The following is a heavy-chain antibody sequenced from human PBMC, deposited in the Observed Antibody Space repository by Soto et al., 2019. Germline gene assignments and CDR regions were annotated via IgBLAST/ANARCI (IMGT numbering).Heavy chain of an antibody. CDR3: ARHQGRSAATIPDY. D-gene: IGHD5-12*01. Sequence: SETLSLTCTVSGDSISSKYWSWIRQPPGKGLEWIGYIYYSGSTNYNPSLKSRVTISVDTSKNQFSLKLSSVTAADTAVYYCARHQGRSAATIPDYWGRGTLVTVSS. V-gene: IGHV4-59*08. CDR2: IYYSGST. J-gene: IGHJ4*02. CDR1: GDSISSKY.